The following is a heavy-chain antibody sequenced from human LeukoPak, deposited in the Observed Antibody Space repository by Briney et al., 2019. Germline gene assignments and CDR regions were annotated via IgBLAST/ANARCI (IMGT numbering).Heavy chain of an antibody. CDR3: AGLLTGDDAFDI. Sequence: ASVKVSCKASGYTFTSYYMHWVRQAPGQGLEWMGIINPSGGSTSYAQKFQGRVTMTRDTSTSTVYMELSSLRSEDTAVYYCAGLLTGDDAFDIWGQGTMVTVSS. CDR2: INPSGGST. D-gene: IGHD7-27*01. CDR1: GYTFTSYY. V-gene: IGHV1-46*01. J-gene: IGHJ3*02.